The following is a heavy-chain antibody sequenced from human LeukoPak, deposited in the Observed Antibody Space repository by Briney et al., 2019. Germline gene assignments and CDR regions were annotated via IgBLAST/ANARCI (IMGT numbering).Heavy chain of an antibody. CDR3: AKGVRITMVRGAFDI. CDR1: GFTFSSYG. J-gene: IGHJ3*02. D-gene: IGHD3-10*01. CDR2: ISYDGSNK. V-gene: IGHV3-30*18. Sequence: SGGSLRLSCAASGFTFSSYGMHWVRQAPGKGLEWVAVISYDGSNKYYADSVKGRFTISRDNSKNTLYLQMNSLRAEDTALYYCAKGVRITMVRGAFDIWGQGTMVTVSS.